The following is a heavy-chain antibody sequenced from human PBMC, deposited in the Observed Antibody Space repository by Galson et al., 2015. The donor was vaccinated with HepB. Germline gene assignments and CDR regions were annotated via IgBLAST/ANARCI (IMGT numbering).Heavy chain of an antibody. CDR2: ISWNSGSI. V-gene: IGHV3-9*01. CDR3: AKDYDYGDYGRGASDI. J-gene: IGHJ3*02. CDR1: GFTFDDYA. D-gene: IGHD4-17*01. Sequence: SLRLSCAASGFTFDDYAMHWVRQAPGKGLEWVSGISWNSGSIGYADSVKGRFTISRDNAKNSLYLQMNSLRAEDTALYYCAKDYDYGDYGRGASDIWGQGTMVTVSS.